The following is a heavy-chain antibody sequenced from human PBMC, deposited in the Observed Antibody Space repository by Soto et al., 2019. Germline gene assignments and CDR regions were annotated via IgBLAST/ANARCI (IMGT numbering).Heavy chain of an antibody. D-gene: IGHD3-9*01. J-gene: IGHJ5*02. CDR1: GGTLSSYT. Sequence: PVKVSLKASGGTLSSYTISWVRQAPGQGVECMGRIIPILGIANYAQKFQGRVTITADKSTSTAYMELSSLRSEDTAVYYCARTRYDILTGYYRRYNWFDPWGQGTLVTVSS. CDR2: IIPILGIA. V-gene: IGHV1-69*02. CDR3: ARTRYDILTGYYRRYNWFDP.